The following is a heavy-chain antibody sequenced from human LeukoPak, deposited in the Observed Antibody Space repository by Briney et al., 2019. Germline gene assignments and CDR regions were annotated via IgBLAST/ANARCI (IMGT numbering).Heavy chain of an antibody. V-gene: IGHV4-61*02. J-gene: IGHJ3*02. CDR1: GGSISSGSYY. Sequence: SETLSLTCTVSGGSISSGSYYWSWIRQPAGKGLEWIGRIYTSGSTNYNPSLKSRVTISVDTSKNQFSLKLSSVTAADTAVYYCARYSSLGAFDIWGQGTMVTASS. CDR2: IYTSGST. CDR3: ARYSSLGAFDI. D-gene: IGHD6-13*01.